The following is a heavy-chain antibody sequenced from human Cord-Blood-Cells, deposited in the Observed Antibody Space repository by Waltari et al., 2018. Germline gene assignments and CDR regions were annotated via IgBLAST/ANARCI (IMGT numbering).Heavy chain of an antibody. CDR2: IYYSGTT. Sequence: QLQLQESGPGLVKPSETLSLTCTVSGGSISSSSYYWGWIRQPPGKGLEWIGSIYYSGTTSYNPSLKSRVSISVDTSKNQFSLKLSSVTAADTAVYYCARLRGYCTNGVCYDGGFDYWGQGTLVTVSS. CDR1: GGSISSSSYY. CDR3: ARLRGYCTNGVCYDGGFDY. J-gene: IGHJ4*02. V-gene: IGHV4-39*01. D-gene: IGHD2-8*01.